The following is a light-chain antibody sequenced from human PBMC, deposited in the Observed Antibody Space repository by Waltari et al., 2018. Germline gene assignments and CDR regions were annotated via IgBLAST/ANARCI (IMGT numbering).Light chain of an antibody. Sequence: EIVLTQSPDTLSLSPGERATLSCRASQSVSSSYLAWYQQRPGQAPRLLIYGASSRATGIPDRFSGSWSGTDFTLTIRRLEPEDFAVYYCQQYVSSPLTFGGGTKVEIK. J-gene: IGKJ4*01. CDR1: QSVSSSY. CDR2: GAS. V-gene: IGKV3-20*01. CDR3: QQYVSSPLT.